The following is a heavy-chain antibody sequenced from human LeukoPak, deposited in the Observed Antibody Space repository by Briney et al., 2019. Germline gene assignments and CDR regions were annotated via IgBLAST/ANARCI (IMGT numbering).Heavy chain of an antibody. CDR1: GFTVSSNY. CDR2: IYSGGST. V-gene: IGHV3-53*01. CDR3: ASILYDPAAFDI. D-gene: IGHD3-16*01. Sequence: GGSLRLSCAASGFTVSSNYMSWVRPAPGKGLGWVSVIYSGGSTYYADSVKGRFTISRDNSKNTLYLQMNSLRAEDTAVYYCASILYDPAAFDIWGQGTMVTVSS. J-gene: IGHJ3*02.